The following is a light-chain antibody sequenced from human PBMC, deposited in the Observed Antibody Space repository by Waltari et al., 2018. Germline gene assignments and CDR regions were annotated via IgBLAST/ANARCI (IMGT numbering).Light chain of an antibody. V-gene: IGKV3D-15*01. CDR3: QQYNVWPPIT. Sequence: ILMTQSPVTLSVSPGERATLSCRASQSIYSNLAWYQQRPGQPPRLLIFDASTMASGIPARFSGSGSGTEFTLTIRTLQSEDSAVYYCQQYNVWPPITFGQGTRLEIK. CDR2: DAS. CDR1: QSIYSN. J-gene: IGKJ5*01.